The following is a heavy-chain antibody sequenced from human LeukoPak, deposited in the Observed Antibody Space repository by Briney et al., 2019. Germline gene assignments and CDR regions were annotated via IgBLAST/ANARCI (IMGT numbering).Heavy chain of an antibody. V-gene: IGHV1-58*02. Sequence: ASVKVSCKASGFTFTRSAMQWVRQARGQRLEWIGWIVVGSGNTNYAQTFQERVTITRDMSTSTVYMELSSLRSEDTAVYYCAAADYYDSSGYYPYAFHIWGQGTMVTVSS. D-gene: IGHD3-22*01. CDR3: AAADYYDSSGYYPYAFHI. CDR2: IVVGSGNT. J-gene: IGHJ3*02. CDR1: GFTFTRSA.